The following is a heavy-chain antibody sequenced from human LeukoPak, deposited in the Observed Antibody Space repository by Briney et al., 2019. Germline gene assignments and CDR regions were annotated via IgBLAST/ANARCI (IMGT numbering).Heavy chain of an antibody. Sequence: GGSLRLSCAASGFTVSSNYMSWVRQAPGKGLEWVSYISSSSSTIYYADSVKGRFTISRDNAKNSLYLQMNSLRAEDTAVYYCASPILRYFDWLLSLWGQGTMVTVSS. CDR1: GFTVSSNY. D-gene: IGHD3-9*01. V-gene: IGHV3-48*01. CDR3: ASPILRYFDWLLSL. CDR2: ISSSSSTI. J-gene: IGHJ3*01.